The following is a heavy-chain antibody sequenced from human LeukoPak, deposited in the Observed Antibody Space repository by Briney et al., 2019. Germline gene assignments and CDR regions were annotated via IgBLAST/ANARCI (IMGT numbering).Heavy chain of an antibody. Sequence: GESLKISCKASEYYFPNYWIAWVRQMPGKGLEWMGIIYPGDSDTRYSPSFQGQVTISVDKSISTAYLQWSSLKASDTAMYYCARHRQGIAVAGPDYWGQGTLVTVSS. CDR1: EYYFPNYW. V-gene: IGHV5-51*01. CDR3: ARHRQGIAVAGPDY. J-gene: IGHJ4*02. D-gene: IGHD6-19*01. CDR2: IYPGDSDT.